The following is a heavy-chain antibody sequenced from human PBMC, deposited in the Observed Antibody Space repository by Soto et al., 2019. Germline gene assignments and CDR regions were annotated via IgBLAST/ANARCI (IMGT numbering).Heavy chain of an antibody. CDR2: ISANNGNT. Sequence: QVQLVQSGAEVKKPGASVKVSCKASGYTFTSYSISWVRQAPGQGLEWMGWISANNGNTNHAQKLQGRVTMTTATSTSTAYMELRSLRSDDTAVYYCANFVHGLYNYGHFPLRYWGQGTLVTVSS. D-gene: IGHD5-18*01. J-gene: IGHJ4*02. V-gene: IGHV1-18*01. CDR1: GYTFTSYS. CDR3: ANFVHGLYNYGHFPLRY.